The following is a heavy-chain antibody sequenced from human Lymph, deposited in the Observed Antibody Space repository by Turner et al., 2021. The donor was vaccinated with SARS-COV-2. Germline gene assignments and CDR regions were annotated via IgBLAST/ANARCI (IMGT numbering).Heavy chain of an antibody. V-gene: IGHV3-30*04. CDR3: ARDRDSSGWVDY. CDR1: GFTFSSYA. D-gene: IGHD3-22*01. Sequence: QVQLVESGGGVVQPGRSLRLSCAASGFTFSSYAMHWVGQAPGKGLEWVAFISYDESDKYYADSVKGRFTFSRDNAKNTLYLRMNSLRAEDTAVYNCARDRDSSGWVDYWGQGTLVTVSS. J-gene: IGHJ4*02. CDR2: ISYDESDK.